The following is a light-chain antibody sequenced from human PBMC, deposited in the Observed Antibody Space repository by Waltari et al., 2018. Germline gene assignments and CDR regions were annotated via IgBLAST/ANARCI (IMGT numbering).Light chain of an antibody. CDR3: CSYAGSYTFVV. CDR1: SSDVGGYNY. CDR2: DVS. Sequence: QSALTQPRPVSGSPGQSVTISCTGTSSDVGGYNYVSWYQQHPGKAPNLMIYDVSKRPSGVPDRFSGSKSGNTASLTISGLQAEDEADYYCCSYAGSYTFVVFGGGTKLTVL. V-gene: IGLV2-11*01. J-gene: IGLJ2*01.